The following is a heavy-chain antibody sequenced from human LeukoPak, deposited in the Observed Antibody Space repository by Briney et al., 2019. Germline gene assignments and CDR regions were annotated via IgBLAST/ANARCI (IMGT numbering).Heavy chain of an antibody. D-gene: IGHD4-17*01. V-gene: IGHV1-69*13. CDR1: GGTFSSYA. CDR2: IIPIFGTA. Sequence: SVKVSCKASGGTFSSYAISWVRQAPGQGLEWMGGIIPIFGTANYAQKFQGRVTITADESTSTAYMELSSLRSEDTAVYYCARIVSAAEQYGDYVGLDYWGQGTLVTVSS. CDR3: ARIVSAAEQYGDYVGLDY. J-gene: IGHJ4*02.